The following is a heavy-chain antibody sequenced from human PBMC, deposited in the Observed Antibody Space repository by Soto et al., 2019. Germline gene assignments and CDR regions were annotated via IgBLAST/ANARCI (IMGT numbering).Heavy chain of an antibody. V-gene: IGHV3-23*01. Sequence: EVQLLESGGRLVQPGGSLRLSCAASGFIFSNYAMSWVRQAPGKGLEWVSGISGSGGSTYYADSVKGRFTISRDNSKNTVYLQMNSLRAEDTAVYHCAMYCCSNSCYRNPFDYWGQGTLVTVS. CDR1: GFIFSNYA. D-gene: IGHD2-2*02. CDR2: ISGSGGST. J-gene: IGHJ4*02. CDR3: AMYCCSNSCYRNPFDY.